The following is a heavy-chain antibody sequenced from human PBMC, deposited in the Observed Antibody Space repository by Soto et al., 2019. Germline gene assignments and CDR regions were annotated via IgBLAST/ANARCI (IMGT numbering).Heavy chain of an antibody. V-gene: IGHV1-2*04. J-gene: IGHJ4*02. CDR2: INPNSGGT. Sequence: ASVKVSCKASGHTFTGYYMHWVRQAPGQGLEWMGWINPNSGGTNYAQTFQGWVTMTRDTSISTAYMELRSLRSDDTAVYYCARDTYASSKYSSGWYVDYWGQGTLVTVSS. D-gene: IGHD6-19*01. CDR1: GHTFTGYY. CDR3: ARDTYASSKYSSGWYVDY.